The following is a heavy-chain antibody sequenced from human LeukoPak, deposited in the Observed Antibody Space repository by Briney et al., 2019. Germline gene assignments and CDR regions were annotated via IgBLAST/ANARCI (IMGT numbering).Heavy chain of an antibody. CDR1: GGTFSSYA. V-gene: IGHV1-69*01. CDR3: ATGGVFDIVVVPAASNAFDI. Sequence: SVKVSCKASGGTFSSYAISWVRQAPEQGLEWMGGIIPIFGTANYAQKFQGRVTITADESTSTAYMELSSLRSEDTAVYYCATGGVFDIVVVPAASNAFDIWGQGTMVTVSS. CDR2: IIPIFGTA. J-gene: IGHJ3*02. D-gene: IGHD2-2*01.